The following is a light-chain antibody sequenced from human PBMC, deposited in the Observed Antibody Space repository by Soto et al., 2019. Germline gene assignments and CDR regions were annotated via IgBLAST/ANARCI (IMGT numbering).Light chain of an antibody. CDR3: KQNFNFPRT. Sequence: DIQLTQSPSSLSASVGDRVTITCRASQTIDTYLNWYQHKPGTAPKVLIYAATYLQNGVQSRFSGTGSGADFTLTISSLQPEDFATYYCKQNFNFPRTFGQGTKVDIK. CDR2: AAT. J-gene: IGKJ1*01. V-gene: IGKV1-39*01. CDR1: QTIDTY.